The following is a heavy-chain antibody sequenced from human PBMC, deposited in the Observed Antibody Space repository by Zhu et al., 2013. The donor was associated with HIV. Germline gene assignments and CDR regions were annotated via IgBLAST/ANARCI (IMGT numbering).Heavy chain of an antibody. CDR2: IIPIFGTA. J-gene: IGHJ6*02. CDR3: ARDALRRFPGVYYYYGMDV. V-gene: IGHV1-69*01. CDR1: GGTFSSYA. D-gene: IGHD3-3*01. Sequence: QVQLVQSGAEVKKPGSSVKVSCKASGGTFSSYAISWVRQAPGQGLEWMGGIIPIFGTANYAQKFQGRVTITADESTSTAYMELSSLRSEDTAVYYCARDALRRFPGVYYYYGMDVWGQGTTVTVSS.